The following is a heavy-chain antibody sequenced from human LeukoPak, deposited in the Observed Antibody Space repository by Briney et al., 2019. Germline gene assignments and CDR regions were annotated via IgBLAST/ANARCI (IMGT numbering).Heavy chain of an antibody. D-gene: IGHD2-15*01. CDR2: ISGSGGST. Sequence: PGGCLRLSCAASGSTFSSYAMSWVRQAPGKGREWVSAISGSGGSTYYADSVKGRFTISRDNSKNTLYLQMNSLRAEDTAVYYCVSGARGYCSGGSCPAFDFWGQGTLVSVSS. J-gene: IGHJ4*02. V-gene: IGHV3-23*01. CDR1: GSTFSSYA. CDR3: VSGARGYCSGGSCPAFDF.